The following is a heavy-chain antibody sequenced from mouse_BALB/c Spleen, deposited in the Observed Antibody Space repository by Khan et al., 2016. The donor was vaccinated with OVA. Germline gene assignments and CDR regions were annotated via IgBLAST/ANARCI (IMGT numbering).Heavy chain of an antibody. D-gene: IGHD6-1*01. CDR1: GFTFTNYG. V-gene: IGHV9-3-1*01. CDR3: ARVAYNGTMDF. CDR2: INTYTGEP. J-gene: IGHJ4*01. Sequence: QIQLVQSGPELKKPGETVQISCKASGFTFTNYGMNWVRQAPGKGLKWMGWINTYTGEPTSTDDFKGRFAFSLETSASTAYLQINSLKNEDTAAYFCARVAYNGTMDFWGQGTSVTVSS.